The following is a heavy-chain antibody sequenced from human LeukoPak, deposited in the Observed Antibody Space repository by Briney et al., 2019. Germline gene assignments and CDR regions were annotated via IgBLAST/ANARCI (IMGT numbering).Heavy chain of an antibody. D-gene: IGHD5-12*01. J-gene: IGHJ4*02. CDR1: GGSISSSNW. Sequence: KTSETLSLTCAVSGGSISSSNWWSWVRQPPGKGLEWIGEIYHSGSTNYNPSLKSRVTISVDKSKNQFSLKLGSVTAADTAVYHCARAHFYSGYDCWGQGTLVTVSS. CDR3: ARAHFYSGYDC. V-gene: IGHV4-4*02. CDR2: IYHSGST.